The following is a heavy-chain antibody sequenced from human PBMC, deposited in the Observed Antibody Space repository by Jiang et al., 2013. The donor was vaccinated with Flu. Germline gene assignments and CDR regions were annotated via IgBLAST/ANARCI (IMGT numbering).Heavy chain of an antibody. CDR2: IKAPAHGGTT. CDR1: GFTFSYSW. CDR3: VTDLSGSYAMDV. J-gene: IGHJ6*02. D-gene: IGHD3-10*01. V-gene: IGHV3-15*05. Sequence: LVEPGGSLRLSCAASGFTFSYSWMTWVRHTPGKGLEWLGRIKAPAHGGTTDYAAPVTGRFTISRDDSIHTLYLQLNSLRTDDTAVYYCVTDLSGSYAMDVWGQGTTVTVSS.